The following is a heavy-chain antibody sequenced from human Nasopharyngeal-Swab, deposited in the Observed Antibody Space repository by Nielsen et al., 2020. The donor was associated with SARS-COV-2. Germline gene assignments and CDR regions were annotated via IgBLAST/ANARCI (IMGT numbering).Heavy chain of an antibody. J-gene: IGHJ4*02. CDR3: ARSGQWLVQDY. CDR2: IWYDGSNK. Sequence: GESLKISCAASGFTFSSYGMHWVRQAPGKGLEWVAVIWYDGSNKYYADSVKGRFTISRDNSKNTLYLQMSSLRAEDTAVYYCARSGQWLVQDYWGQGTLVTVSS. V-gene: IGHV3-33*01. D-gene: IGHD6-19*01. CDR1: GFTFSSYG.